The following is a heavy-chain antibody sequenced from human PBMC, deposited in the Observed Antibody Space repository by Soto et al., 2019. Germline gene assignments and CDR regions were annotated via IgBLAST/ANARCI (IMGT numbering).Heavy chain of an antibody. CDR2: ISSSSSYT. Sequence: GGSLRLSCAASGFTFSDYYMSWIRQAPGKGLEWVSYISSSSSYTNYADSVKGRFTISRDNAKNSLYLQMSSLRAEDTAVYYCARVDVVVPAANSHYYYYGMDVWGQGTTVTVS. CDR1: GFTFSDYY. J-gene: IGHJ6*02. CDR3: ARVDVVVPAANSHYYYYGMDV. V-gene: IGHV3-11*05. D-gene: IGHD2-2*01.